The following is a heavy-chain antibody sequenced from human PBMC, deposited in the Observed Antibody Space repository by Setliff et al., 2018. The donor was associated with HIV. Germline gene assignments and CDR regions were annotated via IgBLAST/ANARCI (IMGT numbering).Heavy chain of an antibody. CDR3: ASRDWVDTAMVYYGMDV. J-gene: IGHJ6*02. CDR2: INPNSGGT. V-gene: IGHV1-2*02. CDR1: GYTFTGYY. Sequence: ASVKVSCKASGYTFTGYYMHWVRQAPGQGLEWMGWINPNSGGTNYAQKFQGRVTMTRDTSISTAYMELSRLRSDDTAVYYCASRDWVDTAMVYYGMDVWGQGTTVTVSS. D-gene: IGHD5-18*01.